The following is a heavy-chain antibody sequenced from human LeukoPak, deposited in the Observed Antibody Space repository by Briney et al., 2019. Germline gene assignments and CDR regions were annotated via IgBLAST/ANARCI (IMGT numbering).Heavy chain of an antibody. J-gene: IGHJ5*02. CDR3: ARDQQPARGPPRYNWFDP. D-gene: IGHD6-13*01. CDR2: IYTSGST. Sequence: SETLSLTCTVSGGSISSYYWSWIRQPAGKGLEWIGRIYTSGSTNYNPSLKSRVTMSVDTSKNQFSLKLSSVTAADTAVYYCARDQQPARGPPRYNWFDPWGQGTLVTVSS. CDR1: GGSISSYY. V-gene: IGHV4-4*07.